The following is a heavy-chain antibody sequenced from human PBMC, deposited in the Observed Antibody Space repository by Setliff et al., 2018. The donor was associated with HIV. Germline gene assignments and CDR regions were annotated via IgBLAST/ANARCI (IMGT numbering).Heavy chain of an antibody. Sequence: PSVKVSCKASGGTFSSYAISWVRQAPGQGLEWMGGIIPILGIANYAQKFQGRVTITADESTSTAYMELSSLRSEDTAVYYCARVGATSFGFDYWGQGTLVTVSS. V-gene: IGHV1-69*10. D-gene: IGHD1-26*01. CDR1: GGTFSSYA. CDR3: ARVGATSFGFDY. J-gene: IGHJ4*02. CDR2: IIPILGIA.